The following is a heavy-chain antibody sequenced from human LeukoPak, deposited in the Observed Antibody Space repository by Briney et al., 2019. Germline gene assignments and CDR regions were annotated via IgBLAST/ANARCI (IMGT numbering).Heavy chain of an antibody. CDR3: ARVQLWSLSMDY. CDR2: IYYSGST. V-gene: IGHV4-59*01. CDR1: GGSISSYY. J-gene: IGHJ4*02. Sequence: SETLSLTCTVSGGSISSYYWSWIRQPPGKGLEWIGYIYYSGSTNYNPSLKSRVTISVDTSKNQFSLKLSSVTAADTAVYYCARVQLWSLSMDYWGQGTLVTVSS. D-gene: IGHD5-18*01.